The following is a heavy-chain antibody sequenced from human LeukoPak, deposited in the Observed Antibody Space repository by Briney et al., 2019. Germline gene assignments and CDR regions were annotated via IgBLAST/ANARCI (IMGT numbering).Heavy chain of an antibody. CDR1: GFPFSGYW. D-gene: IGHD4-11*01. Sequence: HPGGSLRLSCAASGFPFSGYWMHWVRQAPGKGLVWVSRVNTDETTTNSADSVEGRFTLSRDNAKNTLYLQMNGLRVEDTALYYCARGGYSINSLDYWGQGTLVTVSS. CDR3: ARGGYSINSLDY. V-gene: IGHV3-74*01. CDR2: VNTDETTT. J-gene: IGHJ4*02.